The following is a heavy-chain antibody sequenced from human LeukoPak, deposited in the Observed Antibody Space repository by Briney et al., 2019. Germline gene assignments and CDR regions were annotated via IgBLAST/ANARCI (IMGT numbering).Heavy chain of an antibody. V-gene: IGHV4-61*02. J-gene: IGHJ6*03. CDR2: IYTSGST. CDR3: ARVGSFYDILTGYYSYYYYMDV. D-gene: IGHD3-9*01. Sequence: SETLSLTCTVSGGSISSGSYYWSWIRQPAGKGLEWIGRIYTSGSTNYNPSLKSRVTISVDTSKNQFSLKLSSVTAADTAVYYCARVGSFYDILTGYYSYYYYMDVWGKGTTVTISS. CDR1: GGSISSGSYY.